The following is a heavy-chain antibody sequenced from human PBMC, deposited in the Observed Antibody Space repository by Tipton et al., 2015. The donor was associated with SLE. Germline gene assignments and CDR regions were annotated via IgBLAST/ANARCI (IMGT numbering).Heavy chain of an antibody. D-gene: IGHD2/OR15-2a*01. J-gene: IGHJ6*02. CDR3: SRDETILGPSTVDV. CDR2: INQDGSEK. V-gene: IGHV3-7*01. CDR1: GFTFSNYW. Sequence: GSLRLSCAASGFTFSNYWVTWVRRTPGKGLEWVASINQDGSEKSYVDSVKGRFTISRDNAKNTLYLQMNSLRAEDSAIYYCSRDETILGPSTVDVWGQGITVSVSS.